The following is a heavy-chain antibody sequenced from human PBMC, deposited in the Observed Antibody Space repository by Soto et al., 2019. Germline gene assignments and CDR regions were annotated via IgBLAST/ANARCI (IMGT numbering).Heavy chain of an antibody. CDR2: SIPSLGTA. Sequence: SVKVSCKASGGTFSSYASSWVPQAPGQGLERMGGSIPSLGTANYAQKCQGRVTITADESTSTAYMERSSLRCEETAVYYCARDDQTYYYESSGHAFDIWGHGKMVTVAS. D-gene: IGHD3-22*01. J-gene: IGHJ3*02. CDR1: GGTFSSYA. V-gene: IGHV1-69*13. CDR3: ARDDQTYYYESSGHAFDI.